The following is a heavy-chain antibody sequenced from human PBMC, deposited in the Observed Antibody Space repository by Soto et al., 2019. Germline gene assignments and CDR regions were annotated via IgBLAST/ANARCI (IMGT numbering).Heavy chain of an antibody. CDR3: AREGFVSSSWFGSFDY. D-gene: IGHD6-13*01. CDR2: ISSSSSYI. Sequence: GGSLRLSCAASGFTFSSYSMNWVRQAPGKGLEWVSSISSSSSYIYYADSVKGRFTISRDNAKNSLYLQMNSLRAEDTAVYYCAREGFVSSSWFGSFDYWGQGTLVTVSS. J-gene: IGHJ4*02. V-gene: IGHV3-21*01. CDR1: GFTFSSYS.